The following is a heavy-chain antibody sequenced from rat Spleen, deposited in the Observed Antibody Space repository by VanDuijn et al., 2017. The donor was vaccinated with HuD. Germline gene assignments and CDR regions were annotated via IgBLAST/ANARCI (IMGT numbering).Heavy chain of an antibody. D-gene: IGHD3-6*01. CDR3: IKVLGNWFAY. Sequence: EVQLVESGGGLVQPGRSLKLSCAASGFTFNNYCMTWIRQAPENGLEWVASINMGGSSTYYPDYVKGRFTISRDNAKNALYLQMNNLRSEDTAIYYCIKVLGNWFAYWGQGVMVTVSS. CDR1: GFTFNNYC. CDR2: INMGGSST. V-gene: IGHV5-31*01. J-gene: IGHJ2*01.